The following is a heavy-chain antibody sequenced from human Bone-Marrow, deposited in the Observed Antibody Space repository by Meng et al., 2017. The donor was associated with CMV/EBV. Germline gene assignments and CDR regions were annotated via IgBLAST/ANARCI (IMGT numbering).Heavy chain of an antibody. J-gene: IGHJ6*02. V-gene: IGHV3-21*04. D-gene: IGHD6-13*01. CDR1: GFTFSSYS. CDR3: ARDISAQLVLFVHLRPNYYGMDV. Sequence: GGSLRLSCAASGFTFSSYSMNWVRQAPGKGLEWVSSISSSSSDIYYADSVKGRFTISRDNAKNSLYLQMNSLRAEDTDAYYCARDISAQLVLFVHLRPNYYGMDVWGQGTTVTVSS. CDR2: ISSSSSDI.